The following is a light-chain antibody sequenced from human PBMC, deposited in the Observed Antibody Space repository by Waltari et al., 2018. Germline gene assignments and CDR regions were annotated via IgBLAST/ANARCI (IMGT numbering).Light chain of an antibody. V-gene: IGKV3-15*01. CDR3: QQYNNWPYT. Sequence: EIVMTQSPATLSVPPGERATLSCRASQSGSTNLAWYQQKPGQAPRLLIYGASTRATGIPATFSGSGSGTEFTLTISSLQSEDFAVYYCQQYNNWPYTFGQGTRLEIK. CDR1: QSGSTN. CDR2: GAS. J-gene: IGKJ2*01.